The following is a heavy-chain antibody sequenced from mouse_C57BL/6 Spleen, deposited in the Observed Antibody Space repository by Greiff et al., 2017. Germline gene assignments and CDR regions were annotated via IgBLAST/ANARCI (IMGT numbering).Heavy chain of an antibody. D-gene: IGHD1-1*01. CDR3: ARSEATVVSDY. J-gene: IGHJ2*01. Sequence: VQVVESGAELARPGASVKLSCKASGYTFTSYGISWVKQRTGQGLEWIGEIYPRSGNTYYNEKFKGKATLTADKSSSTAYMELRSLTSEDSAVYFCARSEATVVSDYWGQGTTLTVSS. CDR2: IYPRSGNT. V-gene: IGHV1-81*01. CDR1: GYTFTSYG.